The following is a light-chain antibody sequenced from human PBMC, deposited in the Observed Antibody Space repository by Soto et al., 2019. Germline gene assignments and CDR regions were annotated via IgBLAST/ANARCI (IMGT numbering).Light chain of an antibody. CDR2: NSS. CDR1: QTISRW. Sequence: DMQKSRAPSNLCASVVDRVTITLLSSQTISRWLSFYEDEAGTSPKLLIVNSSSLESFVPSRFSGSGSGTEFTLTIRTLQNDDLATYYCQQYNNYFWAFGQGTKVDIK. CDR3: QQYNNYFWA. J-gene: IGKJ1*01. V-gene: IGKV1-5*03.